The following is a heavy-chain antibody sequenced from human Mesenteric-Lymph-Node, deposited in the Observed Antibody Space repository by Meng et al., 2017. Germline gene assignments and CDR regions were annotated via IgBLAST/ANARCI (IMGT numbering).Heavy chain of an antibody. J-gene: IGHJ6*02. D-gene: IGHD3-10*01. CDR1: GFTFSSYE. CDR3: ARAPTMVRGVIYYYYGMDV. CDR2: ISSSGSTI. Sequence: GGSLRLSCAASGFTFSSYEMNWVRQAPGKGLEWVSYISSSGSTIYYADSVKGRFTISRDNAKNSLYLQMNSLRAEDTAVYYCARAPTMVRGVIYYYYGMDVWGQGTTVTVSS. V-gene: IGHV3-48*03.